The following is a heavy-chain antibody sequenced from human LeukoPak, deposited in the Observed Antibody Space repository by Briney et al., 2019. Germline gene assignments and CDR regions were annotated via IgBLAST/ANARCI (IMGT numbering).Heavy chain of an antibody. Sequence: PGRSLRLSCAASGFTFSSYGIHWVRQAPGKGLEWVAATWYDGSNKYYADSVKGRFTISRDNSKNTLFLQMNSLRAEDTAVYFCARGGHCSTTSCSNYDGMDVWGQGTTLTVSS. J-gene: IGHJ6*02. CDR2: TWYDGSNK. V-gene: IGHV3-33*01. CDR1: GFTFSSYG. CDR3: ARGGHCSTTSCSNYDGMDV. D-gene: IGHD2-2*01.